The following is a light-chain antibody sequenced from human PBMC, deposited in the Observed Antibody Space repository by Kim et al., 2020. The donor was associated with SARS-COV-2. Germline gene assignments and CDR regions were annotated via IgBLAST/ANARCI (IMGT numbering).Light chain of an antibody. Sequence: LSPGERATLSCMARQSVSTYLAWYQRKPAQPPRLLIQDASNRATGIPPWFSGSGSGTDFTLTISSLEPEDFAIYYCQQRSNWPPTFGGGTKVDI. J-gene: IGKJ4*01. CDR2: DAS. CDR3: QQRSNWPPT. CDR1: QSVSTY. V-gene: IGKV3-11*01.